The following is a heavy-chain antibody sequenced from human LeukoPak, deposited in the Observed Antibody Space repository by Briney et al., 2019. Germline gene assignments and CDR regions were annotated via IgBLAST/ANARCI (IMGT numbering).Heavy chain of an antibody. D-gene: IGHD1/OR15-1a*01. CDR2: IGAAGDT. J-gene: IGHJ4*02. CDR1: GFTFSSYD. Sequence: GGSLRLSCAASGFTFSSYDMHWVRHATGKGLEWVSAIGAAGDTYYPGSVKGRFTNSRENAKNSLYLQVNSLRAGDTAVYYCVRQTTRTDRSYFDYWGQGTLVTVSS. CDR3: VRQTTRTDRSYFDY. V-gene: IGHV3-13*01.